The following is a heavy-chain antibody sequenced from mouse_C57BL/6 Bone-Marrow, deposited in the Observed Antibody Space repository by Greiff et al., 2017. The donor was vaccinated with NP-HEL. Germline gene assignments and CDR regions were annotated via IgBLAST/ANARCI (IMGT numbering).Heavy chain of an antibody. Sequence: EVKVEESGGGLVKPGGSLKLSCAASGFTFSDYGMHWVRQAPEKGLEWVAYISSGSSTIYYADTVKGRFTISRDNAKNTLFLQMTSLRSGDTAMYYCARQSMVTTAGYAMDYWGQGTSVTVSS. D-gene: IGHD2-2*01. J-gene: IGHJ4*01. V-gene: IGHV5-17*01. CDR3: ARQSMVTTAGYAMDY. CDR2: ISSGSSTI. CDR1: GFTFSDYG.